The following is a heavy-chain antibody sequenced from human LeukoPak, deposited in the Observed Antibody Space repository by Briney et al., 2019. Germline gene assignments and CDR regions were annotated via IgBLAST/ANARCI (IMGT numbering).Heavy chain of an antibody. Sequence: ASVKVSCKASGYTFTTYGISWVRQAPGQGLEWMGWISAYNGNTNYAQKLQDRVTMTTDTSTSTAYMELRSLRSDDTAVYYCARGRYCSSTSCYKVHYYYMDVWGKGTTVTVSS. D-gene: IGHD2-2*02. CDR1: GYTFTTYG. V-gene: IGHV1-18*01. J-gene: IGHJ6*03. CDR2: ISAYNGNT. CDR3: ARGRYCSSTSCYKVHYYYMDV.